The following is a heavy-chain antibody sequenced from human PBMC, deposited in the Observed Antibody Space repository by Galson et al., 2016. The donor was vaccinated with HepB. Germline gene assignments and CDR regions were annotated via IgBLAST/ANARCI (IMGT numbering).Heavy chain of an antibody. CDR2: ISSRGNYV. J-gene: IGHJ6*02. Sequence: SLRLSCAASGFTFSSHTMNWVRQAPGKGLEWVSFISSRGNYVYYADSAKGRFTISRDNAKNSLYLQMNSLRAEDTAVYYCAREIEFSSMMDVWGQGTTVTVSS. V-gene: IGHV3-21*06. CDR3: AREIEFSSMMDV. CDR1: GFTFSSHT. D-gene: IGHD6-6*01.